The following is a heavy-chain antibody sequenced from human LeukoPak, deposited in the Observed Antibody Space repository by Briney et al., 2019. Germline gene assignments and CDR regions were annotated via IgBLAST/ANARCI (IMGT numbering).Heavy chain of an antibody. CDR2: ISDSSTTI. Sequence: GGSLRLSCAASGFTFSSYNMNWVRQAPGKGLEWVSYISDSSTTIYYADSVKGRFTISRDNAKNSLYLQMNSLRAEDTAVYYCARDSGRYSSSWYSMDYWGQGTLVTVSS. D-gene: IGHD6-13*01. J-gene: IGHJ4*02. CDR1: GFTFSSYN. V-gene: IGHV3-48*01. CDR3: ARDSGRYSSSWYSMDY.